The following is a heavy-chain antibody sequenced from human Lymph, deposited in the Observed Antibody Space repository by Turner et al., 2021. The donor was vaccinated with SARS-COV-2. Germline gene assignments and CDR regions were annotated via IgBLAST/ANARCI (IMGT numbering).Heavy chain of an antibody. CDR3: ARVGVRFEWSDGYHYYYAMDV. J-gene: IGHJ6*02. CDR2: IKQDGSEK. V-gene: IGHV3-7*03. Sequence: EVQLVESGGGLVQPGGSLSLSCEASEFPFGSYWMSWVRQAPGKGLEWVANIKQDGSEKYYVDSVKGRFTISRDNAKNSLYLQMNSLRADDTAVYFCARVGVRFEWSDGYHYYYAMDVWGQGTTVTVSS. CDR1: EFPFGSYW. D-gene: IGHD3-3*01.